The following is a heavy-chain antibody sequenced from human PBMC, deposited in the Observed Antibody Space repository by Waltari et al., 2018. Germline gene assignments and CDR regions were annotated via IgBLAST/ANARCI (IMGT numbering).Heavy chain of an antibody. CDR1: GASIRGGRHY. Sequence: QLQLQESGPGLVKPSETLSLICTVPGASIRGGRHYWVWIRQPPGKGLERLGNIYDSGNTYYNPSLKSRVTISVDTSKNQFSLKLSSVTAADTAMYYCARGYQLLEGTLDYWGQGTLVTVSS. CDR3: ARGYQLLEGTLDY. V-gene: IGHV4-39*01. J-gene: IGHJ4*02. CDR2: IYDSGNT. D-gene: IGHD2-2*01.